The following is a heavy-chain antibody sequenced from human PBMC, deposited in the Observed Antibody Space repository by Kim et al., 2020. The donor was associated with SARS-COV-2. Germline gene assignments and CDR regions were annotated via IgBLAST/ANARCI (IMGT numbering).Heavy chain of an antibody. Sequence: SVKVSCKASGYSFTYRFLHWVRQAPGQAPEWMGWITPFNDKTNNAQRFQDRVTITSDRSMNTAYMELSSLTSNDTAIYYCVTGAGAVIREDSFEIWGQGTMVIVSS. D-gene: IGHD7-27*01. J-gene: IGHJ3*02. V-gene: IGHV1-45*01. CDR1: GYSFTYRF. CDR2: ITPFNDKT. CDR3: VTGAGAVIREDSFEI.